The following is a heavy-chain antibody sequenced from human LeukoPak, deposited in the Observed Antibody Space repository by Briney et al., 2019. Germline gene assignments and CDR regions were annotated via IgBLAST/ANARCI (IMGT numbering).Heavy chain of an antibody. CDR2: ISSSSSYI. Sequence: PGGSLRLSCAASGFTFSSYSMNWVRQAPGKGLEWVSSISSSSSYIYYADSVKGRFTISRDNAKNSLYLQMNSLRAEDTAVYYCARGHYSGYESPFDYWGQGTLVTVSS. J-gene: IGHJ4*02. D-gene: IGHD5-12*01. CDR3: ARGHYSGYESPFDY. V-gene: IGHV3-21*01. CDR1: GFTFSSYS.